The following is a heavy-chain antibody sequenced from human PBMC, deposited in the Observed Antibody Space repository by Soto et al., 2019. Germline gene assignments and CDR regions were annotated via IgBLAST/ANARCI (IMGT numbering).Heavy chain of an antibody. Sequence: EVQLVESGGGLVKPGGSLRLSCAASGFTFSSNTMNWVRQAPGKGLEWVSSISGSGNYIFYADSVKGRFTTSRDNAKNTLYLQMTSLRAEDTAVYYCARRIEVAGVYYHGMDVWGQGTTVTVSS. CDR1: GFTFSSNT. CDR3: ARRIEVAGVYYHGMDV. V-gene: IGHV3-21*01. D-gene: IGHD6-13*01. CDR2: ISGSGNYI. J-gene: IGHJ6*02.